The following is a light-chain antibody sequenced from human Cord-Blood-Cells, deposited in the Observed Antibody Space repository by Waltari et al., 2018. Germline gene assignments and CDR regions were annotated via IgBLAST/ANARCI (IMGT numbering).Light chain of an antibody. Sequence: DIQMTQSPSSLSASVGDRVTITCRASKSISSYLDWYQQKPGKAPKPLIYAASSLQIGVPSSFSGSGSGTDFTLTISSLQPEDFATYYCQQSYSTPSTFGGGTKVEIK. CDR2: AAS. J-gene: IGKJ4*01. CDR3: QQSYSTPST. CDR1: KSISSY. V-gene: IGKV1-39*01.